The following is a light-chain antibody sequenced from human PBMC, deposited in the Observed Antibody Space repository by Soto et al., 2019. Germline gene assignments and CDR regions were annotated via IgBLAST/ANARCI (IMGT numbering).Light chain of an antibody. J-gene: IGKJ5*01. CDR2: GES. CDR3: QQYGGSPSIT. V-gene: IGKV3-20*01. CDR1: QILSSNY. Sequence: EIVLTQSPGTLSLSPGEGATLSCRASQILSSNYLAWYQQKTGQAPRLLIYGESRRATGIPDRFSGSGSGTDFTLAIRRLEPEDSAVYYCQQYGGSPSITFGQGTRLEIK.